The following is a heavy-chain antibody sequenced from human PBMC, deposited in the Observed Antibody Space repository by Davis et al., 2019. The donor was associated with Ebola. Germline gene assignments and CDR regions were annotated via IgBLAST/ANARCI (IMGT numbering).Heavy chain of an antibody. D-gene: IGHD2-2*01. CDR2: ISSSSSYI. J-gene: IGHJ4*02. Sequence: GESLKISCAASGFTFSSYSMNWVRQAPGKGLEWVSSISSSSSYIYYADSVKGRFTISRDNAKNSLYLQMNSLRAEDTAVYYCARGYCSSTSCPIDYWGQGTLVTVSS. V-gene: IGHV3-21*01. CDR3: ARGYCSSTSCPIDY. CDR1: GFTFSSYS.